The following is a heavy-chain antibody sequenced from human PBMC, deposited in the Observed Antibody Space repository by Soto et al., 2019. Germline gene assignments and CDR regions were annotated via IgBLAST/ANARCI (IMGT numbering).Heavy chain of an antibody. D-gene: IGHD5-18*01. J-gene: IGHJ4*02. CDR3: APSGYSYGYGY. CDR1: GGTFSSYA. V-gene: IGHV1-69*13. Sequence: SVKVSCKASGGTFSSYAISWVRQAPGQGLEWMGGIIPIFGTANYAQKFQGRVTITADESTSTAYMELSSQRSEDTAVYYCAPSGYSYGYGYRGQGTLVTVSS. CDR2: IIPIFGTA.